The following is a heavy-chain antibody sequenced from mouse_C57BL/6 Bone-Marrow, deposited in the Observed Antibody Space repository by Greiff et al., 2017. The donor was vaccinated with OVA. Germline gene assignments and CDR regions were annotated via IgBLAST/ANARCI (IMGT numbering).Heavy chain of an antibody. Sequence: EVQVVESGGGLVKPGGSLKLSCAASGFTFSSYAMSWVRQTPEKRLEWVATISDGGSYTYYPDNVKGRFTISRDNAKNNLYLQMSHLKSEDTAMYYCARVRRGASAYWGQGTLVTVSA. CDR2: ISDGGSYT. CDR1: GFTFSSYA. D-gene: IGHD2-14*01. CDR3: ARVRRGASAY. V-gene: IGHV5-4*01. J-gene: IGHJ3*01.